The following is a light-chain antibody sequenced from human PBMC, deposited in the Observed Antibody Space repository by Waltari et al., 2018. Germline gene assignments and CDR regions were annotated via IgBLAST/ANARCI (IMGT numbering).Light chain of an antibody. J-gene: IGKJ5*01. CDR1: QDITNY. CDR2: YAS. CDR3: QQAASFPIT. Sequence: DIQMTQYPFSLSAFVGDRVTITCQASQDITNYLNWYQQKPGQAPKLLIYYASNLEAGVPSRFTGSGSGTHFVFTISSLQPEDVATYYCQQAASFPITFAQGTRLDIK. V-gene: IGKV1-33*01.